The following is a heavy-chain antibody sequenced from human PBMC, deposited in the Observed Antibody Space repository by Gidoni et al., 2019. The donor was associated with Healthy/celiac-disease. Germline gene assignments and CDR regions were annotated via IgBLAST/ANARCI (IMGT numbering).Heavy chain of an antibody. CDR3: ARGDSYGIPGFDY. CDR2: TRNKANSYTT. CDR1: GFTVSDHY. J-gene: IGHJ4*02. D-gene: IGHD5-18*01. V-gene: IGHV3-72*01. Sequence: EVQLVESGGGLVQPGGSMRLSWAASGFTVSDHYMDWLRQAPGKGLEWVGRTRNKANSYTTEYAASVKGRFTISRDDSKNSLYLQMNSLKTEDTAVYYCARGDSYGIPGFDYWGQGTLVTVSS.